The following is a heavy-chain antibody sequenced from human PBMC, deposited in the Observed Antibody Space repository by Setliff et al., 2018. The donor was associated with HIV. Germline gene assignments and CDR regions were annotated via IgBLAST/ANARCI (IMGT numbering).Heavy chain of an antibody. CDR3: ARARNYQDTSGYWQVFDI. Sequence: AESLSLTCTASGDSISNYFWTWIRQPPGKALEWIGYIHHNGDTNYNPSLKSRVTMSLDTSKNQFSLILTSATAADAAMYYCARARNYQDTSGYWQVFDIWGQGTRVTVSS. V-gene: IGHV4-59*12. D-gene: IGHD3-22*01. CDR1: GDSISNYF. J-gene: IGHJ3*02. CDR2: IHHNGDT.